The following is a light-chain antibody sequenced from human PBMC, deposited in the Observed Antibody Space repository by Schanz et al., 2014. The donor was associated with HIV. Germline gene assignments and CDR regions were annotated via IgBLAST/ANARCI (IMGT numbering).Light chain of an antibody. Sequence: QSVLTQPPSASGTPGQRVTISCSGSRSNIATNTVNWYQQLPGTAPKLLIYNTDQQPSGVPDRFSGSKSGSSASLAISGLQSEDEADYYCVTWDDSLNVLDVFGTGTKLTVL. V-gene: IGLV1-44*01. J-gene: IGLJ1*01. CDR3: VTWDDSLNVLDV. CDR2: NTD. CDR1: RSNIATNT.